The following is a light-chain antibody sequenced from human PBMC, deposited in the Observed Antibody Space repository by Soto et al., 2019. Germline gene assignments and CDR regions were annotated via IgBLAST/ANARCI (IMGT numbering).Light chain of an antibody. V-gene: IGKV1-5*01. CDR1: QSIRSW. CDR2: DAS. Sequence: DIHMTQSPSTLSASVGDRVTITCRASQSIRSWLAWYQQKPGKAPKLLIFDASNLQSGVPSRFSGSGSGTEFTLTISSLQPDDFASYYCQQYNFDSWTFGQGTKV. J-gene: IGKJ1*01. CDR3: QQYNFDSWT.